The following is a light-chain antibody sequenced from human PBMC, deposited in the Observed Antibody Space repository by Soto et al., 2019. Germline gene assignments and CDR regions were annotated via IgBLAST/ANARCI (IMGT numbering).Light chain of an antibody. CDR2: KAS. V-gene: IGKV1-5*03. Sequence: DIQMTQSPSTLSGSVGDRVTITCRASQTISSWLDWYQQKPGKAPKLLIYKASTLKSGVPSRFSGSGSGTEFTLTISSLQPDDFATYSCQHYNSYSEAFGQGTKVEL. J-gene: IGKJ1*01. CDR3: QHYNSYSEA. CDR1: QTISSW.